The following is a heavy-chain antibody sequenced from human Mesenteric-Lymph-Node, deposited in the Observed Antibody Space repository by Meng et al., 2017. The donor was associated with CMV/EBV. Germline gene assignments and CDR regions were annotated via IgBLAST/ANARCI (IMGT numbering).Heavy chain of an antibody. Sequence: CTVSGGSINSGGYYWSWIRQPPGKGLEWIGHTYYSGTTYYSPSPKSRVTILLDTSKNQFSLSLTSMTAADTAVYYCARTGGNWFDAWGQGTLVTVSS. V-gene: IGHV4-30-4*08. CDR3: ARTGGNWFDA. D-gene: IGHD2-15*01. J-gene: IGHJ5*02. CDR1: GGSINSGGYY. CDR2: TYYSGTT.